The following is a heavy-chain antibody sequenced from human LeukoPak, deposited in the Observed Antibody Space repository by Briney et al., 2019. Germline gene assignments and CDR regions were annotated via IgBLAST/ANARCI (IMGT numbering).Heavy chain of an antibody. J-gene: IGHJ4*02. CDR2: INPNSGGT. D-gene: IGHD1-26*01. Sequence: ASVKVSCKASGYTFTGYYMHWVGQAPGPGLEWMGWINPNSGGTNYAQTFHGRVTMTRDTSISTAYMELSRLRSDDTAVYYCALGLSYPYFDYWGQGTLVTVSS. V-gene: IGHV1-2*02. CDR3: ALGLSYPYFDY. CDR1: GYTFTGYY.